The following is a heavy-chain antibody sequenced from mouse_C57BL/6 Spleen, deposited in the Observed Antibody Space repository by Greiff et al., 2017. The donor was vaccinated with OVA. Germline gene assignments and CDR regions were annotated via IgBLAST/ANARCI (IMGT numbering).Heavy chain of an antibody. J-gene: IGHJ1*03. CDR1: GYSITSGYD. V-gene: IGHV3-1*01. D-gene: IGHD2-1*01. Sequence: EVKLLESGPGMVKPSQSLSLTCTVTGYSITSGYDWHWIRHFPGNKLEWMGYISYSGSTNYNPSLKSRISITHDTSKNHFFLKLNSVTTEDTATYDCATSLDYGNYRWYFDVWGTGTTVTVSS. CDR2: ISYSGST. CDR3: ATSLDYGNYRWYFDV.